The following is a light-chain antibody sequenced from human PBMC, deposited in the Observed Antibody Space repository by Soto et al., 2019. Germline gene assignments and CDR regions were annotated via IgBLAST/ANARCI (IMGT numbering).Light chain of an antibody. V-gene: IGKV3-20*01. CDR1: QSVRSNF. CDR3: QHYGRT. J-gene: IGKJ2*01. CDR2: GTS. Sequence: DIVLTQSPGTLSLSPGEGATLSCRASQSVRSNFLAWYQQKPGQAPRLLIYGTSSRATGIPDRFRGSGSGTDFTLTISRLEPEDFAVYYCQHYGRTVGQGTKLEIK.